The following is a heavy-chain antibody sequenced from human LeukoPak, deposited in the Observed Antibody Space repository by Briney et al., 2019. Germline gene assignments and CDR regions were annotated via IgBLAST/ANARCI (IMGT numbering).Heavy chain of an antibody. J-gene: IGHJ4*02. CDR3: ARVKWLRFDDY. Sequence: SETLSLTCTVSGGSISSYYWSWIRQPPGKGLEWIGYIYYSGSTNYNPSLKSRVTISVDTSKNQFSLKLSSVTAADTAVYYCARVKWLRFDDYWGQGTLVTVSS. D-gene: IGHD5-12*01. CDR1: GGSISSYY. CDR2: IYYSGST. V-gene: IGHV4-59*01.